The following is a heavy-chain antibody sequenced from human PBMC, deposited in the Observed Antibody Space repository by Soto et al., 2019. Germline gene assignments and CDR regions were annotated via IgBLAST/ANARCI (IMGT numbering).Heavy chain of an antibody. D-gene: IGHD3-10*01. CDR1: GFTFSSYA. CDR3: AKDRRYYGSGSYSWFDP. J-gene: IGHJ5*02. Sequence: PGGSLRLSCAASGFTFSSYAMSWVRQAPGKGLEWGSAISGSGGSTYYADSVKGRFTISRDNSKNTLYLQMNSLRAEDTAVYYCAKDRRYYGSGSYSWFDPWGQGTLVTVSS. V-gene: IGHV3-23*01. CDR2: ISGSGGST.